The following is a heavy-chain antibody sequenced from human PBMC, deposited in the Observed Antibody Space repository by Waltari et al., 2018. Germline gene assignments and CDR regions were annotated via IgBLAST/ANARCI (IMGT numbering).Heavy chain of an antibody. V-gene: IGHV4-34*01. CDR1: GGSFSGYY. D-gene: IGHD6-6*01. CDR3: ASVRSSIAALVNYYYMDV. CDR2: INHSGST. J-gene: IGHJ6*03. Sequence: QVQLQQWGAGLLKPSETLSLTCAVYGGSFSGYYWSWIRQPPGKGLEWIGEINHSGSTNYNPSLKSRVTISVDTSKNQFSLKLSSVTAADTAVYYCASVRSSIAALVNYYYMDVWGKGTTVTISS.